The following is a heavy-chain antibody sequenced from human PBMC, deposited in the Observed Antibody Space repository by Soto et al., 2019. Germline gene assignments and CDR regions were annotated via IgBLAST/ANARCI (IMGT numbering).Heavy chain of an antibody. Sequence: QVQLQESGPGLVKPSGTLSLTCAVSGGSISTSNWWSWVRQPPGKGLEYIGEIYHSGSTNCNPSLKSRVTMSVDKSKNQFSLRLTSVTAADTALYYCARGPSTNTWFDPWGQGTLVTVSS. CDR3: ARGPSTNTWFDP. V-gene: IGHV4-4*02. J-gene: IGHJ5*02. CDR1: GGSISTSNW. CDR2: IYHSGST.